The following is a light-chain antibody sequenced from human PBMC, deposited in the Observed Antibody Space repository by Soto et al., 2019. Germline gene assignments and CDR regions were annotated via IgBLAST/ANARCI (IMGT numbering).Light chain of an antibody. Sequence: QSALTQPASVSGSFGQSITISCTGTSSDVGTYDIVSWYQHHPGKAPKLIIYEGRKRPSGVSSRFSGSKSVNTASLAITGLQAEDEADYYCQSYDSSLTSWVFGGGTKLTVL. CDR1: SSDVGTYDI. J-gene: IGLJ3*02. CDR3: QSYDSSLTSWV. CDR2: EGR. V-gene: IGLV2-14*02.